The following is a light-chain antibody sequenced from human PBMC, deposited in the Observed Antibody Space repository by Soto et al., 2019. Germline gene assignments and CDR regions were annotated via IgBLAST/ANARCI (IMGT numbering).Light chain of an antibody. J-gene: IGKJ4*01. CDR1: QTLYNN. CDR3: QQYSDWPLT. Sequence: EIVMTQSPATLSVSAGERATLSCRASQTLYNNLAWYQQKLGQAPRLLIYGASARATDIPARFSGSGSGTEFTLTISGLQSEDFAIYYWQQYSDWPLTFGGGTKVEIK. V-gene: IGKV3-15*01. CDR2: GAS.